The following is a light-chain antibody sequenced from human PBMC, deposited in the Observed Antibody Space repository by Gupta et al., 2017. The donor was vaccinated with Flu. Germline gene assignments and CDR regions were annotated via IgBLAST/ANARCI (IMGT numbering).Light chain of an antibody. J-gene: IGLJ1*01. CDR2: DVT. V-gene: IGLV2-14*03. CDR3: ISYTSGSTFYV. CDR1: SSHVGPSDY. Sequence: QSAPTQPASVSGSPGQSITISCTGTSSHVGPSDYVSWYQHHPDKAPKLIRADVTNRPSGVSSRFSGSKSGNTASLTISGLQAEDETDYYCISYTSGSTFYVFGTGTKVTVL.